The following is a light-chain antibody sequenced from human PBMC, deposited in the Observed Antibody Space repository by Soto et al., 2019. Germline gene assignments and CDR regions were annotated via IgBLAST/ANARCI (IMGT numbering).Light chain of an antibody. CDR2: EGS. V-gene: IGLV2-23*01. J-gene: IGLJ1*01. Sequence: QSALTQPASVSGSPGQSITISCTGTSSDVGSYNLVSWYQQHPGKAPKLMIYEGSKRPSGVSNRFSGSKSGNTASLTISGLQAGSEAYYYCRSFAGSSPYVFGTGTKLPVL. CDR1: SSDVGSYNL. CDR3: RSFAGSSPYV.